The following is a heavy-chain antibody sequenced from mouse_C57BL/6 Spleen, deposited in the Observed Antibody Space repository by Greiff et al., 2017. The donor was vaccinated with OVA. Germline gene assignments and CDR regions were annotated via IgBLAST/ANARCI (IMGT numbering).Heavy chain of an antibody. CDR2: SRNKATAYTS. Sequence: EVKLMESGGGLVQSGRSLRLSCATSGFTFSDFYMEWVRQAPGKGLEWIAASRNKATAYTSEYSASVKGRFIVSTDTSQSILYLQMNALRADDTAMYYCARDATLYYAMDYWGQGTSVTVSS. CDR1: GFTFSDFY. J-gene: IGHJ4*01. D-gene: IGHD5-1*01. V-gene: IGHV7-1*01. CDR3: ARDATLYYAMDY.